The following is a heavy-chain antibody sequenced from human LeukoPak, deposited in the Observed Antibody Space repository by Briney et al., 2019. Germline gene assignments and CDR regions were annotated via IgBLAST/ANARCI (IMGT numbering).Heavy chain of an antibody. D-gene: IGHD1-26*01. J-gene: IGHJ3*02. V-gene: IGHV3-9*01. CDR1: GFTFDDYA. CDR2: ISWNSGSI. CDR3: AKARARWELLLAFDI. Sequence: GRFLRLSCAASGFTFDDYAMHWVRQAPGKGLEWVSGISWNSGSIGYADSVKGRFTISRDNAKNSLYLQMNSLRAEDTALYYCAKARARWELLLAFDIWGQGTMVTVSS.